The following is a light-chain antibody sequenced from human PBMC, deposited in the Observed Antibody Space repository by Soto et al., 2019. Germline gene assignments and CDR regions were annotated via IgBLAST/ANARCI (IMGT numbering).Light chain of an antibody. V-gene: IGLV1-40*01. J-gene: IGLJ2*01. CDR3: QSYDSSLSGPVV. CDR1: SSNIGAGYD. CDR2: GNS. Sequence: QSVLTQPPSVSGAPGQRVTMSCTGSSSNIGAGYDVHWYQQLPGTAPKLLIYGNSNRPSGVPDRFSGSKSGTSAFLAITGLQAEDEADYYCQSYDSSLSGPVVFGGGTKLTVL.